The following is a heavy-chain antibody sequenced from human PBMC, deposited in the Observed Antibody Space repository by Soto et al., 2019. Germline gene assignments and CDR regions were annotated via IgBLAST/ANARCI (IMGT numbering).Heavy chain of an antibody. CDR3: ARGPPALYYYYYGMDV. CDR2: INPNSGGT. J-gene: IGHJ6*02. Sequence: ASVKVSCKASGYTFTGYYMHWVRQAPGQGLEWMGWINPNSGGTNYAQKFQGWVTMTRDTSISTAYMELSRLRSDDTAVYYCARGPPALYYYYYGMDVWGQGTTVTVSS. V-gene: IGHV1-2*04. CDR1: GYTFTGYY. D-gene: IGHD2-2*01.